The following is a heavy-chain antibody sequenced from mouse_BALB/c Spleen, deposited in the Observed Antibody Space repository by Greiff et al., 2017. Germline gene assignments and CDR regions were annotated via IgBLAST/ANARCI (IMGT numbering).Heavy chain of an antibody. CDR3: AIYDGYYKGFAY. V-gene: IGHV2-2*02. J-gene: IGHJ3*01. D-gene: IGHD2-3*01. CDR2: IWSGGST. CDR1: GFSLTSYG. Sequence: QVQLKQSGPGLVQPSQSLSITCTVSGFSLTSYGVHWVRQSPGKGLEWLGVIWSGGSTDYNAAFISRLSISKDNSKSQVFFKMNSLQANDTAIYYCAIYDGYYKGFAYWGQGTLVTVSA.